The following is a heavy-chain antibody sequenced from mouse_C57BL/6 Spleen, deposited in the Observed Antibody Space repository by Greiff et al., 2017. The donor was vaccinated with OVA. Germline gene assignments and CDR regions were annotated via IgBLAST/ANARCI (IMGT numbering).Heavy chain of an antibody. V-gene: IGHV14-4*01. CDR1: GFNIKDDY. Sequence: EVQLQQSGAELVRPGASVKLSCTASGFNIKDDYMHWVKQRPEQGLEWIGWIDPENGDTEYASKFQGKATITADTSSNTAYLQLSSLTSEDTAVYYCTTLDSSGLPFAYWGQGTLVTVSA. CDR2: IDPENGDT. D-gene: IGHD3-2*02. CDR3: TTLDSSGLPFAY. J-gene: IGHJ3*01.